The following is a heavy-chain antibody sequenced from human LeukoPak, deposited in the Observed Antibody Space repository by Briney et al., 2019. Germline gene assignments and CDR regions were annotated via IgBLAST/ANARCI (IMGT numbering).Heavy chain of an antibody. CDR1: GFPFSSQA. CDR3: ARVVFYGDSENWFDP. D-gene: IGHD4-17*01. V-gene: IGHV3-53*01. J-gene: IGHJ5*02. Sequence: PGGSLRLSCAASGFPFSSQAMSWVRQPPGKGLEWVSVIYSGGSTYYADSVKGRFTISRDNSKNTLYLQMNSLRAEDTAVYYCARVVFYGDSENWFDPWGQGTLVTVSS. CDR2: IYSGGST.